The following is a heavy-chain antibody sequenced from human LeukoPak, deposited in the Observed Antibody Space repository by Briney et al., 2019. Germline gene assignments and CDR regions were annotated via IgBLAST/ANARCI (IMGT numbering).Heavy chain of an antibody. CDR3: ARHRTKPIAAAGTPRDY. J-gene: IGHJ4*02. CDR2: IYYSGST. D-gene: IGHD6-13*01. Sequence: PSETLSLTCTVSSGSISSSSYYWGWIRQPPGKGLEWIGSIYYSGSTYYNPSLKSRVTISVDTSKNQFSLKLSSVTAADTAVYYCARHRTKPIAAAGTPRDYWGQGTLVTVSS. CDR1: SGSISSSSYY. V-gene: IGHV4-39*01.